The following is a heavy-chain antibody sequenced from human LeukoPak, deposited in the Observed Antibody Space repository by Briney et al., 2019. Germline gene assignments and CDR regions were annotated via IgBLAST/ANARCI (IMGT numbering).Heavy chain of an antibody. J-gene: IGHJ4*02. CDR3: ARPRYYGSGSHYNADPRFDY. CDR1: GYTFTGYY. V-gene: IGHV1-2*02. D-gene: IGHD3-10*01. Sequence: ASVKVSCKASGYTFTGYYMHWVRQAPGQGLEWMGWVNPNSGGTNYAQKFQGRVTMTRDTSISTAYKELSRLRSDDTAVYYCARPRYYGSGSHYNADPRFDYWGQGTLVTVSS. CDR2: VNPNSGGT.